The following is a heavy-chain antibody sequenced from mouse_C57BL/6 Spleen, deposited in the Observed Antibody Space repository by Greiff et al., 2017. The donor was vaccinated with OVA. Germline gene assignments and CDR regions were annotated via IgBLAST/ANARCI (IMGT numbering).Heavy chain of an antibody. CDR2: INPSTGGT. D-gene: IGHD1-1*01. V-gene: IGHV1-43*01. J-gene: IGHJ2*01. Sequence: VQLQQSGPELVKPGASVKISCKASGYSFTGYYMHWVKQSSEKSLEWIGEINPSTGGTSYNQKFKGKATLTVDKSSSTAYMQLKSLTSEDSAVYYCARGGVVANFDYWGQGTTLTVSS. CDR1: GYSFTGYY. CDR3: ARGGVVANFDY.